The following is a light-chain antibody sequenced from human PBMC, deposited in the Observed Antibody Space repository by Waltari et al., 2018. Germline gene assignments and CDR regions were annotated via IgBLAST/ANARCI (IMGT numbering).Light chain of an antibody. Sequence: QSALTQPASVSGSPGQSITLPCTGTTSDVGGYKYLSSYQHHPGKAPQLMLYDVRKRPSGVSNRFSGSKSGNTASLTISGLQSEDEADYYCTSYTSSSSSAYVVFGGGTKLTVL. CDR3: TSYTSSSSSAYVV. V-gene: IGLV2-14*03. CDR2: DVR. J-gene: IGLJ2*01. CDR1: TSDVGGYKY.